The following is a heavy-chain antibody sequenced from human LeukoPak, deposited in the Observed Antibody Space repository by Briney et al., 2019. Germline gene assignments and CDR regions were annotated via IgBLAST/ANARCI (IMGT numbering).Heavy chain of an antibody. CDR1: GYTFTSYG. V-gene: IGHV1-18*01. Sequence: ASVKVSCKASGYTFTSYGISWVRQAPGQGLEWMGWISAYNGNTNYAQKLQGRVTMTTDTSTSTAYMELRSLRPDDTAVYYCARGDYYYDSSGYYYFDYWGQGTLVTVSS. J-gene: IGHJ4*02. CDR2: ISAYNGNT. CDR3: ARGDYYYDSSGYYYFDY. D-gene: IGHD3-22*01.